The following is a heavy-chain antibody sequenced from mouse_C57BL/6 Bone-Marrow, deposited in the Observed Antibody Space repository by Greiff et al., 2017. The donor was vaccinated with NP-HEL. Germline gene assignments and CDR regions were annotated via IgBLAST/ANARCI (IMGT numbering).Heavy chain of an antibody. D-gene: IGHD1-1*02. Sequence: EVQLQQSGAELVGPGASVKLSCTASGFNIKDDYMHWVKQRPEQGLEWIGWIDPENGDTEYASKFQGKATITADTSSNTAYLQLSSLTSEDTAVYYCTTMVFAYWGQGTLVTVSA. CDR1: GFNIKDDY. J-gene: IGHJ3*01. CDR3: TTMVFAY. CDR2: IDPENGDT. V-gene: IGHV14-4*01.